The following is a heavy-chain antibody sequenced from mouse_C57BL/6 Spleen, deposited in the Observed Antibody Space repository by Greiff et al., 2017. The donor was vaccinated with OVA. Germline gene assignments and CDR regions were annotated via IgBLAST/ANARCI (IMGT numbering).Heavy chain of an antibody. CDR1: GYTFTSYW. V-gene: IGHV1-50*01. D-gene: IGHD4-1*01. CDR2: IDPSDSYT. Sequence: QVHVKQPGAELVKPGASVKLSCKASGYTFTSYWMQWVKQRPGQGLEWIGEIDPSDSYTNYNQKFKGKATLTVDTSSSTAYMQLSSLTSEDSAVYYCARRGLTGSAWFAYWGQGTLVTVSA. CDR3: ARRGLTGSAWFAY. J-gene: IGHJ3*01.